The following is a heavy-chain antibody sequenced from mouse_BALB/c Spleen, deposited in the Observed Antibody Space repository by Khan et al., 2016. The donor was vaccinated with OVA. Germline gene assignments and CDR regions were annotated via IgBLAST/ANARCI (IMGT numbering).Heavy chain of an antibody. Sequence: EVQLVESGGGIVQPGGSLTRSCAASRFTISSYGMSSVRQTPDKRLELVATIDSNGGSTDYPDSLKRRFTISGDNAKNDLYLQMRSLKSEDTAMYYCARSAIWGQGTTLTVSS. CDR1: RFTISSYG. V-gene: IGHV5-6-3*01. CDR2: IDSNGGST. D-gene: IGHD2-12*01. J-gene: IGHJ2*01. CDR3: ARSAI.